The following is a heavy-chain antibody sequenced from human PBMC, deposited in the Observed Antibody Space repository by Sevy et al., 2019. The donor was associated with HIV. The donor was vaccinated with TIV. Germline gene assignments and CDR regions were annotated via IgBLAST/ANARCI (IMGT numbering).Heavy chain of an antibody. CDR1: GYTFSSHD. Sequence: ASVKVSCKTSGYTFSSHDINWVRQAPGQGLEWMGWMNPNNGNTGYVQKFQDRVTMTRDSSIATASMELRGLTSDDTAGYYCARDPSGNYLTPHYRDYYGLDVWGQGTAVTVSS. V-gene: IGHV1-8*01. CDR2: MNPNNGNT. D-gene: IGHD1-7*01. CDR3: ARDPSGNYLTPHYRDYYGLDV. J-gene: IGHJ6*02.